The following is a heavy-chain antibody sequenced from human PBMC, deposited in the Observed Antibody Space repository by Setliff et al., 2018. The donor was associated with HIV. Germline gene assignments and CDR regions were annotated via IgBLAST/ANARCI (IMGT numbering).Heavy chain of an antibody. CDR1: GGSISSDTFY. V-gene: IGHV4-61*09. J-gene: IGHJ4*02. CDR3: VTVVQDDLGVVLFDY. CDR2: VYARGST. D-gene: IGHD3-3*01. Sequence: SETLSLTCTVSGGSISSDTFYWSWIRQPAGKGLEWIGHVYARGSTYYNPSFKRRLSISVDTSKSQFSLKLSSVTAADTAIYYCVTVVQDDLGVVLFDYWGQGTLVTVSS.